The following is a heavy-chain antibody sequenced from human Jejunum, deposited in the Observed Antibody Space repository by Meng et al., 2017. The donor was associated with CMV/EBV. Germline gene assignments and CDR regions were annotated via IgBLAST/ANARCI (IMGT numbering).Heavy chain of an antibody. D-gene: IGHD1-26*01. CDR1: AGPISGYY. Sequence: LTGSGQGLCKFPGTLSLTCFFSAGPISGYYWSWIRQPAGKGLEWIGRIYTSGSTHYNPSLKSRLTMSVDLAKNQISLKLSSVTAADTAVYYCARESGSYYWFDPWGQGTLVTVSS. V-gene: IGHV4-4*07. CDR3: ARESGSYYWFDP. J-gene: IGHJ5*02. CDR2: IYTSGST.